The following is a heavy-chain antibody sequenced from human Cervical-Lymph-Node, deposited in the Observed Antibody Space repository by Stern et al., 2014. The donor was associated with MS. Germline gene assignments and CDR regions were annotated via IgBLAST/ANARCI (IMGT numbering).Heavy chain of an antibody. CDR1: GGSISSYY. CDR2: IYYSGST. Sequence: QVQLQDSGPGLVKPSETLSLTCTVSGGSISSYYWSWIRQPPGKGLEWIGYIYYSGSTNYNPSLKSRVTISVDTSKNQFSLKLSSVTAADTAVYYCARVGGQWLSLIDPWGQGTLVTVSS. V-gene: IGHV4-59*01. CDR3: ARVGGQWLSLIDP. D-gene: IGHD6-19*01. J-gene: IGHJ5*02.